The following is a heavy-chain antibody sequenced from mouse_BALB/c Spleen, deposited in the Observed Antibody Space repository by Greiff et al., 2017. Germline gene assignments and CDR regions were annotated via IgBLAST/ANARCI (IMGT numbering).Heavy chain of an antibody. V-gene: IGHV5-9-3*01. CDR3: ARRSDYYFDY. Sequence: EVKVVESGGGLVKPGGSLKLSCAASGFTFSSYAMSWVRQTPEKRLEWVATISSGGSYTYYPDSVKGRFTISRDNAKNTLYLQMSSLRSEDTAMYYCARRSDYYFDYWGQGTTLTVSS. CDR1: GFTFSSYA. J-gene: IGHJ2*01. CDR2: ISSGGSYT.